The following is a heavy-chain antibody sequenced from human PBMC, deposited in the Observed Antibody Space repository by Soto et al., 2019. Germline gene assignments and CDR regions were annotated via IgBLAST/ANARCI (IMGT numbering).Heavy chain of an antibody. Sequence: PXETLSLTCAVSGCSISSYYWSWIRQPPGKGLEWIGYIYYSGSTNYNPSLKSRVTISVDTSKNQFSLKLSSVTAAGTAVYYCARLRGRGRDWFDTWGQGTLVTVS. V-gene: IGHV4-59*01. CDR2: IYYSGST. CDR1: GCSISSYY. J-gene: IGHJ5*02. D-gene: IGHD3-16*01. CDR3: ARLRGRGRDWFDT.